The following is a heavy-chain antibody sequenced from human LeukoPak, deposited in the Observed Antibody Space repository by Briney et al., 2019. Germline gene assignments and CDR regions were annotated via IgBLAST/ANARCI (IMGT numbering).Heavy chain of an antibody. V-gene: IGHV3-7*01. J-gene: IGHJ5*02. CDR3: TALGGTARFDP. Sequence: GGSLRLSCAASGFTFTCCWMSWVRQAPGKGLEWVANLKPDGSEKYYVDSVKGRFTVSRDNAKSSLYLQMNSLRAEDTAVYYCTALGGTARFDPWGQGTLVTVSS. D-gene: IGHD1-7*01. CDR1: GFTFTCCW. CDR2: LKPDGSEK.